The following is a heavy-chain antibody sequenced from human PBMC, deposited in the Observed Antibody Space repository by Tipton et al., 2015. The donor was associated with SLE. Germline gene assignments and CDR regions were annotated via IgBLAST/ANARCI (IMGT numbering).Heavy chain of an antibody. CDR2: ISTSSSYI. Sequence: GSLRLSCAASGFILSSYSMNWVRQAPGKGLEWVSYISTSSSYIYYAGSVKGRFTISRDNAKNSLYLQMNSLKAEDTAVYYCARAPHSNPDYWGQGTLVTVSS. J-gene: IGHJ4*02. D-gene: IGHD5-18*01. CDR3: ARAPHSNPDY. CDR1: GFILSSYS. V-gene: IGHV3-21*03.